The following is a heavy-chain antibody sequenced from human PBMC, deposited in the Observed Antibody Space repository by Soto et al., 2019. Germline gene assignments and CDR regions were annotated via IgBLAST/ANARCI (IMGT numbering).Heavy chain of an antibody. J-gene: IGHJ4*02. CDR3: AKDREGIVVVVTAALGHFDY. CDR1: GFTFSSYG. D-gene: IGHD2-15*01. CDR2: ISYDGSNK. Sequence: PGGSLRLSCAASGFTFSSYGMHWVRQAPGKGLEWVAVISYDGSNKYYADSVKGRFTISRDNSKNTLNLQMNSLRAEDTAVYYCAKDREGIVVVVTAALGHFDYWGQGILVTVSS. V-gene: IGHV3-30*18.